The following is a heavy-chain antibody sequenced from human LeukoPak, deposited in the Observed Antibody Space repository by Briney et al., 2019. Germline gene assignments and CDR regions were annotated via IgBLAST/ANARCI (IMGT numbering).Heavy chain of an antibody. Sequence: GGSLRLSCTASGFTFSSYGMHWVRQAPGKGLEWVAVIWYDGSNKYYADSVKGRFTISRDNSKNTLYLQMNSLRAEDTAVYYCVREAEGYVVATEVGWLDPWGQGTLVTVSS. V-gene: IGHV3-33*01. CDR1: GFTFSSYG. CDR3: VREAEGYVVATEVGWLDP. CDR2: IWYDGSNK. D-gene: IGHD2-15*01. J-gene: IGHJ5*02.